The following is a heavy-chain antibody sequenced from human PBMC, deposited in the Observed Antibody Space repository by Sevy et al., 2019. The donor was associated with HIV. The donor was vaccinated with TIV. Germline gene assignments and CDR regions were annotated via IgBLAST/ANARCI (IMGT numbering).Heavy chain of an antibody. CDR2: ISSSSSTM. CDR1: GFTFSSYS. CDR3: ARDGPPDYYYDSSGYLLG. J-gene: IGHJ4*02. Sequence: GGSLRLSCAASGFTFSSYSMNWVRQAPGKGLEGVSYISSSSSTMYYADSVKGRFTISRDNAKNSLYLQMNSLRDEDTAVYYCARDGPPDYYYDSSGYLLGWGQGTLVTVSS. V-gene: IGHV3-48*02. D-gene: IGHD3-22*01.